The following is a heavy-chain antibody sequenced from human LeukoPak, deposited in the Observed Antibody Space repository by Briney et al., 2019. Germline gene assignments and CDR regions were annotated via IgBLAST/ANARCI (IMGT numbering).Heavy chain of an antibody. CDR1: GFNLRTYW. CDR2: INGEGSRI. Sequence: GGSLKLSCAVTGFNLRTYWIHWVRHSPGRGLEWVARINGEGSRISYADSVRGRFTISRDNAKNTAYLQMNSLRAEDTALYYCARDPGYYYYGMDVWGQGTTVVVSS. V-gene: IGHV3-74*01. CDR3: ARDPGYYYYGMDV. J-gene: IGHJ6*02.